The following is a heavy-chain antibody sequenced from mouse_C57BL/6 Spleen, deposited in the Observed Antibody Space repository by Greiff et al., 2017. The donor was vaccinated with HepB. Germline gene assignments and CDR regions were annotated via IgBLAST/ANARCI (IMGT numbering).Heavy chain of an antibody. V-gene: IGHV1-52*01. CDR3: ARSGDYDERDFDV. J-gene: IGHJ1*03. D-gene: IGHD2-4*01. CDR1: GYTFTSYW. CDR2: IDPSDSET. Sequence: VQLQQSGAELVRPGSSVKLSCKASGYTFTSYWMHWVKQRPIQGLEWIGNIDPSDSETHYNQKFKDKATLTVDKSSSTAYMQLSSLTSEDSAVYYCARSGDYDERDFDVWGTGTTVTVSS.